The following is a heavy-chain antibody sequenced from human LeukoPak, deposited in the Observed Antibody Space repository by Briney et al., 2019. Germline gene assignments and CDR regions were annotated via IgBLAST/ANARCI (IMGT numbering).Heavy chain of an antibody. V-gene: IGHV4-39*01. CDR1: GGSISSSSYY. D-gene: IGHD3-10*01. J-gene: IGHJ4*02. Sequence: PSETLSLTCTVSGGSISSSSYYWGWIRQPPGKGLEWIGSIYYSGSTYYNPSLKSRVTISVDTSKNQFSLKLSSVTAADTAVYYCARLLDGSGRRKGGYFDYWGQGTLVTVSS. CDR3: ARLLDGSGRRKGGYFDY. CDR2: IYYSGST.